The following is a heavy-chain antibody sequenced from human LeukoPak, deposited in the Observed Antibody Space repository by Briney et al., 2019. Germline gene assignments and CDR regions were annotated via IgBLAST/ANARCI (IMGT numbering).Heavy chain of an antibody. CDR2: IYHSGST. J-gene: IGHJ4*02. D-gene: IGHD6-6*01. Sequence: SETLSLTCTVSGGSISSYYWGWIRQPPGKELEWIGSIYHSGSTYYNPSLKSRVTISVDTSKNQFSLKLSSVTAADTAVYYCARDRIAARTNNFDYWGQGTLVTVSS. CDR3: ARDRIAARTNNFDY. CDR1: GGSISSYY. V-gene: IGHV4-38-2*02.